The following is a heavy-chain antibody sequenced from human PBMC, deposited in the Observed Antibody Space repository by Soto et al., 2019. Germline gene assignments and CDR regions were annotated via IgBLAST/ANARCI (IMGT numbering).Heavy chain of an antibody. CDR2: ISYDGSNK. V-gene: IGHV3-30*18. Sequence: QVQLVESGGGVVQPGRSLRLSCAASGFTFSSYGMHWVRQAPGKGLEWVAVISYDGSNKYYADSVKGRFTISRDNSKNAPYLKMKSLRAEETAVYYCAKGCRYWGQGTLATVSS. D-gene: IGHD2-8*01. CDR1: GFTFSSYG. J-gene: IGHJ1*01. CDR3: AKGCRY.